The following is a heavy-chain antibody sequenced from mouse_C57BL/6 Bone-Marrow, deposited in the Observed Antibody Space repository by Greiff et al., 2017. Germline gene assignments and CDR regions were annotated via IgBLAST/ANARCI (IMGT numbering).Heavy chain of an antibody. CDR1: GYTFTDYE. CDR3: TRRSSNFYYYAMDY. D-gene: IGHD2-5*01. CDR2: IDPETGGT. J-gene: IGHJ4*01. V-gene: IGHV1-15*01. Sequence: QVQLKESGAELVRPGASVTLSCKASGYTFTDYEMHWVKQTPVHGLEWIGAIDPETGGTAYNQKFKGKAILTADKSSSTAYMELRSLTSEDSAVYYCTRRSSNFYYYAMDYWGQGTSVTVSS.